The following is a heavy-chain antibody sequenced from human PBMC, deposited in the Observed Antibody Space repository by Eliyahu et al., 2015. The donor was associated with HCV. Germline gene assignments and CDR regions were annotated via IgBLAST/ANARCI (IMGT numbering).Heavy chain of an antibody. CDR2: INPXGGRT. D-gene: IGHD5-24*01. J-gene: IGHJ4*02. Sequence: QVQLVQSGAEVKKPGASVKXSCKASGYTFTNYYIHWVRQAPGQGLEWMGIINPXGGRTSYAQKFQGRVSMTRDTSTDTVYMELSSLRSEDTAVYYCARGVRDGYNVAYDYWGQGTLVTVSS. CDR1: GYTFTNYY. CDR3: ARGVRDGYNVAYDY. V-gene: IGHV1-46*01.